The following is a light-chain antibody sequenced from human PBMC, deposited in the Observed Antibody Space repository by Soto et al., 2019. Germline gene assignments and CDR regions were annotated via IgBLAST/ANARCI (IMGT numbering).Light chain of an antibody. J-gene: IGLJ1*01. V-gene: IGLV2-14*03. Sequence: QSVLTQPASVSGSPGQSIAISCTGTSSDVGAYDFVSWYQQHPDKAPKLLIYEVSNRPSGVSDRFSGSKSANTATLTISGLQAEDEADYYCSSHTTSNTRVFGTGTKVTVL. CDR3: SSHTTSNTRV. CDR1: SSDVGAYDF. CDR2: EVS.